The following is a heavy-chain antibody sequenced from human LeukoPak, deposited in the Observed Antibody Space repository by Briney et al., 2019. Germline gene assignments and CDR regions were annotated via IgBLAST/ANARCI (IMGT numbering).Heavy chain of an antibody. D-gene: IGHD3-3*01. CDR1: GYTFTSYG. Sequence: ASVMVSCKASGYTFTSYGISWVRQAPGQGLEWMGWISAYNGNTNYAQKLQGRVTMTTDTSTSTAYMELRSLRSDDTAVYYCARGDDFWSGYYTGMDAFDIWGQGTMVTVSS. CDR3: ARGDDFWSGYYTGMDAFDI. CDR2: ISAYNGNT. J-gene: IGHJ3*02. V-gene: IGHV1-18*01.